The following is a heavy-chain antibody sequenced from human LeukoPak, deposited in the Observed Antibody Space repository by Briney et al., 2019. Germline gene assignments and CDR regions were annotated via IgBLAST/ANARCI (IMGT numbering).Heavy chain of an antibody. J-gene: IGHJ5*02. CDR3: ARGYYYDSSGYGVHSWFDP. CDR2: IYHSGST. Sequence: PSETLSLTCTVSGGSISSGGYYWSWIRQPPGKGLEWIGYIYHSGSTYYNPSLKSRVTISVDRSKNQFSLKLSSVTAADTAVYYCARGYYYDSSGYGVHSWFDPWGQGTLVTVSS. V-gene: IGHV4-30-2*01. CDR1: GGSISSGGYY. D-gene: IGHD3-22*01.